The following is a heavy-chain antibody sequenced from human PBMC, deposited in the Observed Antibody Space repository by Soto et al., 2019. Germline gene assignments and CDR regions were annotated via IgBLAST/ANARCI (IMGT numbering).Heavy chain of an antibody. Sequence: GGSLRLSCAASGFTFSSDWMHWVRQAPGKGLVWVSRINTDGSGTTYADSVKGRFTISRDNAKNMVYLQMNSLRAEDAAVYYCARAPYSSGPYYFDYWGQGTLVTVSS. CDR2: INTDGSGT. V-gene: IGHV3-74*01. D-gene: IGHD6-19*01. CDR3: ARAPYSSGPYYFDY. CDR1: GFTFSSDW. J-gene: IGHJ4*02.